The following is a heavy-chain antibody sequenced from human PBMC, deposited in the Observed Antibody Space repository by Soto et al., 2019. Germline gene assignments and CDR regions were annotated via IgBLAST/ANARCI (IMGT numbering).Heavy chain of an antibody. Sequence: SETLSLTCTVSGGSVSSISHYWSWIRQPPGKGLEWIGYIYFSGTTNYSPSLKSRVTISIDTSKNQFSLNLSSVTAADTAVYYCAREGYSYAYFDYWGQGNRVTVYS. CDR2: IYFSGTT. CDR1: GGSVSSISHY. J-gene: IGHJ4*02. V-gene: IGHV4-61*01. CDR3: AREGYSYAYFDY. D-gene: IGHD5-18*01.